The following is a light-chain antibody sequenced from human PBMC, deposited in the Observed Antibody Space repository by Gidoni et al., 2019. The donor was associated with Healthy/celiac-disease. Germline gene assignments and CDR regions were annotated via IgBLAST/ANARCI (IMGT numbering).Light chain of an antibody. Sequence: VTTHSPLSLPVTPGEPPSISCRPSKSLLHSNGYNYLDWYLQKPRQSPQLLIYLGSNRASGVPDRFSGSGSGTDFTLKISRVDAEDVGVYYCKQAQQTPLCSFGQGTKLEIK. CDR2: LGS. CDR1: KSLLHSNGYNY. CDR3: KQAQQTPLCS. J-gene: IGKJ2*04. V-gene: IGKV2-28*01.